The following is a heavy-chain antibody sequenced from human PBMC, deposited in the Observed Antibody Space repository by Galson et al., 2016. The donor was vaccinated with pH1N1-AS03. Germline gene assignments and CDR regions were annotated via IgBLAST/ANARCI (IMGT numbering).Heavy chain of an antibody. J-gene: IGHJ5*02. CDR2: IKPAGGDK. CDR1: GFTFNSYW. CDR3: ARDLNGDNA. D-gene: IGHD1/OR15-1a*01. Sequence: SLRLSCAASGFTFNSYWMTWVRQAPGKGLEWVANIKPAGGDKYYVDSVEGRFTISRDNAKNSLYLQMNSLRVEDTAVHYCARDLNGDNAWGQGTLVTVSS. V-gene: IGHV3-7*01.